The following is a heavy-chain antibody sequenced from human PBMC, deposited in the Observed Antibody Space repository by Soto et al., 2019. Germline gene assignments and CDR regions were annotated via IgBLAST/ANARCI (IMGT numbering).Heavy chain of an antibody. Sequence: PGGSLRLSCAASGFTFSSYGMHWVRQAPGKGLEWVAVISYDGSNKYYADSVKGRFTISRDNSKNTLYLQMNSLRAEDTAVYYCAKDSLPAAFTYYYYGMDVWGPGTTVTVSS. CDR2: ISYDGSNK. D-gene: IGHD2-2*01. CDR3: AKDSLPAAFTYYYYGMDV. CDR1: GFTFSSYG. J-gene: IGHJ6*02. V-gene: IGHV3-30*18.